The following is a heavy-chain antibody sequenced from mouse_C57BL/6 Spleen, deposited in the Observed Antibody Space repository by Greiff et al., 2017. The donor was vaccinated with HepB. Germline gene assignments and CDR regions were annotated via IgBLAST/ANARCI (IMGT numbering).Heavy chain of an antibody. Sequence: EVQLQESGPVLVKPGASVKMSCKASGYTFTDYYMNWVKQSHGKRLEWIGVINPYNGGTSYNQKFKGKATLTVDKSTSTTYMELNSLTSEDYAVYSCARKGNYYSSDFDYWGQGTTLTVSS. V-gene: IGHV1-19*01. CDR3: ARKGNYYSSDFDY. CDR1: GYTFTDYY. CDR2: INPYNGGT. D-gene: IGHD1-1*01. J-gene: IGHJ2*01.